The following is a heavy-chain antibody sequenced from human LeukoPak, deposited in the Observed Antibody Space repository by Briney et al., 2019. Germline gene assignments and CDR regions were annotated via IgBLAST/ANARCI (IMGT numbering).Heavy chain of an antibody. V-gene: IGHV4-34*01. Sequence: SETLSLTCAVYGGSFSGYYWSWIRQPPGKGLEWIGEINHSGSTNYNPSLKSRVTISVDTSKNQFSLRLSSVTAADTAVYYCARDYSDSSGCSPFQHWGQGTLVTVSS. CDR1: GGSFSGYY. CDR3: ARDYSDSSGCSPFQH. J-gene: IGHJ1*01. CDR2: INHSGST. D-gene: IGHD3-22*01.